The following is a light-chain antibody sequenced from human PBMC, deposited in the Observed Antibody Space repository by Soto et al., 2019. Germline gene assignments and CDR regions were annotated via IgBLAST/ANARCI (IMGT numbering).Light chain of an antibody. V-gene: IGKV1-5*01. J-gene: IGKJ2*01. CDR2: DIS. CDR3: QQYHSYSPYT. CDR1: QTIYTG. Sequence: DILLTQSPSTLSASVGDRVTITCRASQTIYTGLAWYQQKPGKAPKLLIYDISTLQTGVPSRFPGSGSWTEFTLTISSLQPDDFANYYCQQYHSYSPYTFGQGTKLEIK.